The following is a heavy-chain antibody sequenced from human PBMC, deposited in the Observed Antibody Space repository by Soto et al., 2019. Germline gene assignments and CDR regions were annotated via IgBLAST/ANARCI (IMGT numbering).Heavy chain of an antibody. Sequence: SVKVSCKASGGTFSSYAISWVRQAPGQGLEWMGGIIPIFGTANYAQKFQGRVTITADESTSTAYMELSSLRSEDTAVYYCARFDVAGYCSGGSCYSWFDTWGQRTLVTVSS. CDR3: ARFDVAGYCSGGSCYSWFDT. J-gene: IGHJ5*02. CDR1: GGTFSSYA. V-gene: IGHV1-69*13. CDR2: IIPIFGTA. D-gene: IGHD2-15*01.